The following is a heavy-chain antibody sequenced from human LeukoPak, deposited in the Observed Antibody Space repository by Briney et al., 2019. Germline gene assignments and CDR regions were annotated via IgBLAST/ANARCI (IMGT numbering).Heavy chain of an antibody. Sequence: GESLSISCKGSGYSFTSYWIGWVRQMPGKGLEWMGIIYPGDSDTRYSPSFQGQVTISADKSISTAYLQWSSLKASDTAMYYCARHSVITSRIAARILDYWGQGTLVTVSS. CDR1: GYSFTSYW. CDR2: IYPGDSDT. J-gene: IGHJ4*02. V-gene: IGHV5-51*01. D-gene: IGHD6-6*01. CDR3: ARHSVITSRIAARILDY.